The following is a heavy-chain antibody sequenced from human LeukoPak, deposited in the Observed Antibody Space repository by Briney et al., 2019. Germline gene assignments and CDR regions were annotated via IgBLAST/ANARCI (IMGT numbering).Heavy chain of an antibody. CDR1: GYTFTSYY. J-gene: IGHJ4*02. V-gene: IGHV1-46*01. CDR2: INPSGGST. D-gene: IGHD3-3*01. CDR3: AKPNEEGLRFLEWLPDYFDY. Sequence: ASVKVSCKASGYTFTSYYMHWVRQAPGQGLEWMGIINPSGGSTSYAQKFQGRVTMTRDTSTSTVYMELSSLRSEDTAVYYCAKPNEEGLRFLEWLPDYFDYWGQGTLVTVSS.